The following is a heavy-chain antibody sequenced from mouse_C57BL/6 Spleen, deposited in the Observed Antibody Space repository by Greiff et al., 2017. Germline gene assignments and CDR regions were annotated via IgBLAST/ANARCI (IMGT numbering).Heavy chain of an antibody. V-gene: IGHV5-17*01. CDR1: GFTFSDYG. CDR3: ARQPTMSYFDY. CDR2: ISSGSSTI. D-gene: IGHD2-10*01. J-gene: IGHJ2*01. Sequence: EVKLMESGGGLVKPGGSLKLSCAASGFTFSDYGMHWVRQAPEKGLEWVAYISSGSSTIYYADTVKGRFTISRDNAKNTLFLQMTSLRSEDTAMYYCARQPTMSYFDYWGQGTTLTVSS.